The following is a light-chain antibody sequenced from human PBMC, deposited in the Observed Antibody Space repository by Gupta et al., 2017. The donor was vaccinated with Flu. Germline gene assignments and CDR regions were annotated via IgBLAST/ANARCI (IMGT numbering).Light chain of an antibody. CDR2: WAS. Sequence: DIVLTQSPDSLAVSLGERATTACKSSHTVLYNSNNKNYLTWYQQRPGQPPKLLIYWASTRASGVPDRFSGSGSGTDFTLTISNLQPEDVAVYFCQQCYDLPRTFGGGTKLEIK. CDR3: QQCYDLPRT. J-gene: IGKJ4*01. V-gene: IGKV4-1*01. CDR1: HTVLYNSNNKNY.